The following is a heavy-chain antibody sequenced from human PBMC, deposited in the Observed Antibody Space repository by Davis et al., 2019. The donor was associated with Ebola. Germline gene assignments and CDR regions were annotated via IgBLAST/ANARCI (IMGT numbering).Heavy chain of an antibody. Sequence: PGGSLRLSCAASGFTFSSYSMNWVRQAPGKGLEWVSSISSSSSYIYYADSVKGRFTISRDNAKNSLYLQMNSLRAEDTAVYYCANSRSSWADYFDYWGQGTLVTVSS. D-gene: IGHD6-13*01. CDR1: GFTFSSYS. J-gene: IGHJ4*02. CDR2: ISSSSSYI. V-gene: IGHV3-21*04. CDR3: ANSRSSWADYFDY.